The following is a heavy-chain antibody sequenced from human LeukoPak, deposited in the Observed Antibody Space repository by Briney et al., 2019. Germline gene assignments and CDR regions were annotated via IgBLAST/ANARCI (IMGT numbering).Heavy chain of an antibody. J-gene: IGHJ4*02. CDR2: INHSGST. D-gene: IGHD1-26*01. Sequence: SETLSLTCAVYGGSFSGYYWSWIRQPPGKGLEWIGEINHSGSTNYNPSLKSRVTISADTSKNQFSLKLDSVTAADTAVYYCAKPQQWELYFDYWGQGTLVTVSS. V-gene: IGHV4-34*01. CDR3: AKPQQWELYFDY. CDR1: GGSFSGYY.